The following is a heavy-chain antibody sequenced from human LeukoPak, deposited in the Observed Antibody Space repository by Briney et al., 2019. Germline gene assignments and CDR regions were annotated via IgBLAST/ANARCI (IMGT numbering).Heavy chain of an antibody. D-gene: IGHD6-19*01. J-gene: IGHJ4*02. CDR2: ISYDGSNK. Sequence: GGSLRLSCAASGFTFSSYAMHWVRQAPGKGLEWVAVISYDGSNKYYADSVKGRFTISRDNSKNTLYLQMNSLRAEDTAVYYCAKGYSSGWYWGQGTLVTVSS. CDR1: GFTFSSYA. CDR3: AKGYSSGWY. V-gene: IGHV3-30*04.